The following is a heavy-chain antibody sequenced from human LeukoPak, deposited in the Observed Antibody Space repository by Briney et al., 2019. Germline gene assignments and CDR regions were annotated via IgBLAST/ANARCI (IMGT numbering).Heavy chain of an antibody. CDR2: ISYDGSNK. CDR3: ARDSYDSSGYYYRSDAFDI. V-gene: IGHV3-30*03. CDR1: GFTFSSYW. J-gene: IGHJ3*02. Sequence: PGGSLRLSCAASGFTFSSYWMSWVRQAPGKGLEWVAVISYDGSNKYYADSVKGRFTISRDNSKNTLYLQMNSLRAEDTAVYYCARDSYDSSGYYYRSDAFDIWGQGTMVTVSS. D-gene: IGHD3-22*01.